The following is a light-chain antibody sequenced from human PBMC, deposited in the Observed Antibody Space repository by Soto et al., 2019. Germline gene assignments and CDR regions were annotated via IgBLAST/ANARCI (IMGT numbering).Light chain of an antibody. CDR1: QSVSNN. V-gene: IGKV3-15*01. Sequence: EIVMTQSPATLSVSPGERATLSCRASQSVSNNLAWYQQKTGQAPRLLIYFASTRGTGIPARFSGSGSGTEFTLTISSLQSEDFAVYYCQQYNKWPLTFGGGTKVETK. CDR2: FAS. CDR3: QQYNKWPLT. J-gene: IGKJ4*01.